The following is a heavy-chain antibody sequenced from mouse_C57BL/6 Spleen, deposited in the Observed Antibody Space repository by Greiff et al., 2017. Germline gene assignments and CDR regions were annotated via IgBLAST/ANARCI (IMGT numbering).Heavy chain of an antibody. CDR3: TRGGSSSSYYWYFDV. D-gene: IGHD1-1*01. J-gene: IGHJ1*03. CDR1: GFTFSSYA. CDR2: ISSGGDYI. V-gene: IGHV5-9-1*02. Sequence: EVMLVESGEGLVKPGGSLKLSCAASGFTFSSYAMSWVRQTPEKRLEWVAYISSGGDYIYYADTVKGRFTISRDNARNTLYLQMSSLKSEDTAMYYCTRGGSSSSYYWYFDVWGTGTTVTVSS.